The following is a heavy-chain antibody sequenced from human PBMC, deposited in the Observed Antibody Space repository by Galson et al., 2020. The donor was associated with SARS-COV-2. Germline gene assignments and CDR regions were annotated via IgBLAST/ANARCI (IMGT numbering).Heavy chain of an antibody. CDR1: GYTFTSYY. V-gene: IGHV1-46*01. D-gene: IGHD3-22*01. J-gene: IGHJ5*02. CDR3: ARLVFPPYYYDSSGYAWFDP. CDR2: INPSGGST. Sequence: ASVKVSCKASGYTFTSYYMHWVRQAPGHGLEWMGIINPSGGSTSYAQKFQGRVTMTRDTSTSTVYMELSSLRSEDTAVYYCARLVFPPYYYDSSGYAWFDPWGQGTLVTVSS.